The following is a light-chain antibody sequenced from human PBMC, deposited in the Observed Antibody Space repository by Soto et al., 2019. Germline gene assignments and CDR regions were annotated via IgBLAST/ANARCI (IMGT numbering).Light chain of an antibody. CDR2: GNS. CDR3: HSYDSSMSGVV. J-gene: IGLJ2*01. V-gene: IGLV1-40*01. CDR1: SSNIGAGYD. Sequence: QSVLTQPPSVSGAPGQRVTISCTGSSSNIGAGYDVHWYQQLPGTAPKLLIYGNSNRPSAVPDRFSGSKSGTSASLAITGLQAEDEADYYCHSYDSSMSGVVFGEGTKLTVL.